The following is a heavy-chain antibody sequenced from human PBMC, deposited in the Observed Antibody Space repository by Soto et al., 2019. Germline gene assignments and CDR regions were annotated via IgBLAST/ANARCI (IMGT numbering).Heavy chain of an antibody. Sequence: ASVPVSCQACLGTFSSYAISWLRQAPGQGLEGMGGLFPIFGTANYAQKCYGRVTKTADESTSTSYQDLSTLGSQDTGVYYCAREPIVVVPAAHRAAYYYYYGMDVWGQGTTVTVS. CDR1: LGTFSSYA. CDR3: AREPIVVVPAAHRAAYYYYYGMDV. V-gene: IGHV1-69*13. CDR2: LFPIFGTA. D-gene: IGHD2-2*01. J-gene: IGHJ6*02.